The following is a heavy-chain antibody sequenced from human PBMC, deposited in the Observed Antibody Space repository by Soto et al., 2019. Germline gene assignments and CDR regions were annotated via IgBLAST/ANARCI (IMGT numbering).Heavy chain of an antibody. CDR1: GYTFTTRG. J-gene: IGHJ5*02. Sequence: QVQLVQSGAEVKKPGASVRVSCEASGYTFTTRGIHWVRQAPGQRPEWMGWIHAGNGDTKFSQKCQGRVTFTRDTSARTGYKELSSLTSEGTSVYYGARDSERVQVPRTGWFDPWGQGTVVTVSS. D-gene: IGHD1-1*01. CDR3: ARDSERVQVPRTGWFDP. V-gene: IGHV1-3*01. CDR2: IHAGNGDT.